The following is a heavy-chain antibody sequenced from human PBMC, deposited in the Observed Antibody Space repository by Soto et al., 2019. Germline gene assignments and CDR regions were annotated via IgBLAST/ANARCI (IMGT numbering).Heavy chain of an antibody. V-gene: IGHV3-23*01. CDR2: ISGDGGDT. CDR3: ARDGTGVSFDI. Sequence: DVQLLESGGGLVQSGGSLRLSCAASGLTFSTYAMSWFRQAPGKGLEWVSAISGDGGDTFYADSVEGRFTISRDNSKNPIFLQMNNLRAEDTAIYYCARDGTGVSFDIWGQGTMVTVSP. J-gene: IGHJ3*02. CDR1: GLTFSTYA. D-gene: IGHD1-26*01.